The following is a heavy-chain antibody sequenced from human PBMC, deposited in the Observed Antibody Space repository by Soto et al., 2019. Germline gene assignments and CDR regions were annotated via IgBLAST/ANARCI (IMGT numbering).Heavy chain of an antibody. CDR2: IYYSGST. CDR1: GGSISSGGYY. V-gene: IGHV4-31*03. J-gene: IGHJ4*02. Sequence: QVQLQESGPGLVKPSQTLSLTCTVSGGSISSGGYYWSWIRQHPGKGLEWIGYIYYSGSTYYNPSLKRRVTXXVXTXXNQFSLKLSSVTAADTAVYYCARYTVAAGPYYFDYWGQGTLVTVSS. D-gene: IGHD6-19*01. CDR3: ARYTVAAGPYYFDY.